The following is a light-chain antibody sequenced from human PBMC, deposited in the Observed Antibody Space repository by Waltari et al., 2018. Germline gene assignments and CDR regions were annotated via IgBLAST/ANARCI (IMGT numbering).Light chain of an antibody. CDR1: SSDVGGYND. Sequence: QSALTQPRSVSGSPGQSVTISCTGTSSDVGGYNDVSWYQQHPGKAPKLMIYDVTKRPSGVPDRFSGSKSGNTASLTISGLQAEDEAEYYCCSYAGSYSWVFGGGTKLTVL. J-gene: IGLJ3*02. CDR3: CSYAGSYSWV. CDR2: DVT. V-gene: IGLV2-11*01.